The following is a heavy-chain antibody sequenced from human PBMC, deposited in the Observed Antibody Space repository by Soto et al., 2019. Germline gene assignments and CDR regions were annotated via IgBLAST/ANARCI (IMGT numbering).Heavy chain of an antibody. Sequence: ASVPVSSKASGSTFTSSGISWVRQAPGQGLEWMGWISAYNGNTNYAQKLQGRVTMTTDTSTSTAYMELRSLRSDDTAVYYCARDESVMYYYDSSGYYFAYWGQGTLVNVS. J-gene: IGHJ4*02. D-gene: IGHD3-22*01. CDR3: ARDESVMYYYDSSGYYFAY. CDR2: ISAYNGNT. V-gene: IGHV1-18*04. CDR1: GSTFTSSG.